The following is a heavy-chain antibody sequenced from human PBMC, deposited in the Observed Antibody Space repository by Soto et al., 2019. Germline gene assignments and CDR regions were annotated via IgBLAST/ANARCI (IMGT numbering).Heavy chain of an antibody. Sequence: PSETLSITCTVSGGSISSSSYYWGWIRQPPGKGLEWIGSIYYSGSTYYNPSLKSRVTISVDTSKNQFSLQLSSVTAADTAVYYCASGIGYCSSTSCQGGDAFDIWGQGTMVTVSS. CDR2: IYYSGST. J-gene: IGHJ3*02. V-gene: IGHV4-39*01. CDR1: GGSISSSSYY. CDR3: ASGIGYCSSTSCQGGDAFDI. D-gene: IGHD2-2*01.